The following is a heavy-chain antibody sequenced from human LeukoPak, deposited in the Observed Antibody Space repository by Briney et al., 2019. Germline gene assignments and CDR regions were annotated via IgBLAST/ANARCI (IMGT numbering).Heavy chain of an antibody. V-gene: IGHV3-48*03. J-gene: IGHJ4*02. CDR1: GFTCSTYE. Sequence: GGSLSLSCAASGFTCSTYEMNWVRKAPGAGLEWVSYISSSGSTIFYADSVKGRFTISRDNAKNSLHLQMNSLRAEDTAVYYCAREKQQLEDYFDYWGQGTLVTVSS. CDR2: ISSSGSTI. D-gene: IGHD6-13*01. CDR3: AREKQQLEDYFDY.